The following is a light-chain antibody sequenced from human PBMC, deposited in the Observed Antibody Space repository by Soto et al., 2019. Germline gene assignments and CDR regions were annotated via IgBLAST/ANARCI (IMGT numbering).Light chain of an antibody. J-gene: IGKJ3*01. CDR3: QQYGSSPLFT. CDR1: QCVSSAY. Sequence: EIVLTQSPGTLSLSPGERATLSCRASQCVSSAYLAWYQHKPGQAPRLLIYGAATRAAGVPDRFSGSGSGTDFTLTISRLEPKDFAVYYCQQYGSSPLFTFGPGTKVEIK. V-gene: IGKV3-20*01. CDR2: GAA.